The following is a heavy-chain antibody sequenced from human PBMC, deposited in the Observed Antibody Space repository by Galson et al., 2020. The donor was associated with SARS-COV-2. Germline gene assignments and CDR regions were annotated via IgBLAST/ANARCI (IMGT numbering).Heavy chain of an antibody. CDR1: GGSISGGGYY. J-gene: IGHJ3*02. CDR2: IYYRGRS. Sequence: SQTLSLTCSVSGGSISGGGYYWSWIRQHPGKGLEWIGYIYYRGRSYHNPSLKSRTTMSVDTSKNQFSLKLSSVTAADTAVYYCARDQYYYDSSCRKTDVFDIWGQGTMVTVSS. D-gene: IGHD3-22*01. V-gene: IGHV4-31*03. CDR3: ARDQYYYDSSCRKTDVFDI.